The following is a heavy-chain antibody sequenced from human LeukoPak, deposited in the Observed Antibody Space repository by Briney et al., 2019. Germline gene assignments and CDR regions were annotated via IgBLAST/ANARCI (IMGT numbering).Heavy chain of an antibody. Sequence: SVKVSCKASGGTFSSYAISWVRQAPGQGLEWMGRIIPILGIANYAQKFQGRVTITADKSTSTAYMELSSLRSEDTAVYYCARGGPVAATHKYFQHWGQGTLVTVSS. V-gene: IGHV1-69*04. CDR3: ARGGPVAATHKYFQH. CDR1: GGTFSSYA. D-gene: IGHD6-19*01. CDR2: IIPILGIA. J-gene: IGHJ1*01.